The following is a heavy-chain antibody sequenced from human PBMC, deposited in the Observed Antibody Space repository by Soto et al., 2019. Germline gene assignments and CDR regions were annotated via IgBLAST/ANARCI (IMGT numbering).Heavy chain of an antibody. Sequence: PSETLSLTCTVSGGSISIYYWSWIRQPPGKGLEWIGYIYYSGSTNYNPSLKSRVTISVDTSKNQFSLKLSSVTAADTAVYYCARINRYNWFDPWGQGTLVTVSS. CDR3: ARINRYNWFDP. CDR1: GGSISIYY. V-gene: IGHV4-59*01. J-gene: IGHJ5*02. CDR2: IYYSGST.